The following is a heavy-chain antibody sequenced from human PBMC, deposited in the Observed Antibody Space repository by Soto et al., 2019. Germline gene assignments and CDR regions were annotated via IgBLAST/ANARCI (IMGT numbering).Heavy chain of an antibody. D-gene: IGHD3-3*01. J-gene: IGHJ4*02. Sequence: PGGSLRLSCAASGFTFSSYAMHWVRQAPGKGLEWVAVISYDGSKKYYADSVKGRFTISXXXXXXTXYXQXNXLRAXDTAMYYCERWSYLDYWGQGTRVTVSS. V-gene: IGHV3-30-3*01. CDR3: ERWSYLDY. CDR1: GFTFSSYA. CDR2: ISYDGSKK.